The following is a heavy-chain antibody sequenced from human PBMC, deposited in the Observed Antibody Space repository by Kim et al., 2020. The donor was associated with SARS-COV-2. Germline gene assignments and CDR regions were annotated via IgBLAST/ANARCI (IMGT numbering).Heavy chain of an antibody. Sequence: KFQGRVTMTADTSTSTAYMELRNLRSDDTAVYFCAREGGITICGVDYWGQGTLVTVSS. CDR3: AREGGITICGVDY. J-gene: IGHJ4*02. D-gene: IGHD3-3*01. V-gene: IGHV1-18*01.